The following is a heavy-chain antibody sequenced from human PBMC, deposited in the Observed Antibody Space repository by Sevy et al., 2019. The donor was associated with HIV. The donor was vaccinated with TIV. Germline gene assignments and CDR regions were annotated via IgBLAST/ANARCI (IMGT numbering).Heavy chain of an antibody. D-gene: IGHD3-10*01. V-gene: IGHV3-74*01. Sequence: GESLKISCAASGFTFSTYWMHWVRQVPGKGLVWVSRINRDGSNTNYADSVKGRFTTSRDNAKNTVYLQMNSLRADDTALYFCGREMISMVPGVPDAFDIGGHGTMVTVSS. CDR3: GREMISMVPGVPDAFDI. CDR1: GFTFSTYW. CDR2: INRDGSNT. J-gene: IGHJ3*02.